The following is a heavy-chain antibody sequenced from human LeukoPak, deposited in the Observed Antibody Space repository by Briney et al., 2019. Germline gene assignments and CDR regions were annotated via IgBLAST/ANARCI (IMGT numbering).Heavy chain of an antibody. CDR2: ISYDGSNK. Sequence: GGSLRLSCAASGFTFSSYGMHWVRQAPGKGLEWVAVISYDGSNKYYADSVKGRFTISRDNSKNTLYLQMNSLRAEDTAVYYCARDRGYSTFDYWGQGTLAIVSS. D-gene: IGHD4-23*01. CDR1: GFTFSSYG. V-gene: IGHV3-30*03. J-gene: IGHJ4*02. CDR3: ARDRGYSTFDY.